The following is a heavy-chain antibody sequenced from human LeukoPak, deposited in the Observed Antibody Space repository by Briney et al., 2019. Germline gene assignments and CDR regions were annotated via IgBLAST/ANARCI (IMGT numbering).Heavy chain of an antibody. CDR2: INPNSGGT. V-gene: IGHV1-2*02. CDR1: GYTFTGYY. Sequence: ASVTVSCKASGYTFTGYYMHWVRQAPGQGLEWMGWINPNSGGTNYAQKFQGRVTMTRDTSISTAYMELSRLRSDDTAVYYCARVREQQLARGWFDPWGQGTLVTVSS. J-gene: IGHJ5*02. CDR3: ARVREQQLARGWFDP. D-gene: IGHD6-13*01.